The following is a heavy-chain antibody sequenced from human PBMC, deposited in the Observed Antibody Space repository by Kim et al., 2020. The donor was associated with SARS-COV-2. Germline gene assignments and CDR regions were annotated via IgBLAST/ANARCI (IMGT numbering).Heavy chain of an antibody. CDR2: IYYSGST. D-gene: IGHD6-19*01. CDR3: ARAHSSGWYYFDY. V-gene: IGHV4-59*13. Sequence: SETLSLTCTVSGGSISSYYWSWIRQPPGKGLEWIGYIYYSGSTNYNPSLKSRVTISVDTSKNQFSLKLSSVTAADTAVYYCARAHSSGWYYFDYWGQGTLVTVSS. CDR1: GGSISSYY. J-gene: IGHJ4*02.